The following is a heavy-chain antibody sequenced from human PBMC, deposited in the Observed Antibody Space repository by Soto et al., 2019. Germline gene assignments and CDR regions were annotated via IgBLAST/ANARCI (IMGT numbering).Heavy chain of an antibody. CDR2: INHAGST. Sequence: QVQLQQWGAGLLKPSETLSLTCVVYGGSFNGYYWSWIRQPPGKGLEWIGEINHAGSTSYSPSLKSRVTITVDMSKKQLSLKLSSVIAADMAVYYCARGTGRRYCVDGDCSRGSYYYYAMDVWGRGNAVTVSS. J-gene: IGHJ6*02. V-gene: IGHV4-34*01. CDR1: GGSFNGYY. D-gene: IGHD2-8*01. CDR3: ARGTGRRYCVDGDCSRGSYYYYAMDV.